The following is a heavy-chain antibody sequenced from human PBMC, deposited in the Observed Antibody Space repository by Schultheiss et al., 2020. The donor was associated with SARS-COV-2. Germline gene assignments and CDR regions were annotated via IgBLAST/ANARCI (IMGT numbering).Heavy chain of an antibody. J-gene: IGHJ4*02. CDR3: ARQCVKWELLNSNDY. CDR2: INPNSGGT. Sequence: ASVKVSCKASGYTFTGYYMHWVRQAPGQGLEWMGWINPNSGGTNYAQKFQGRVTMTRDTSISTAYMELRSLRSDDTAVYYCARQCVKWELLNSNDYWGQGTLVTVSS. CDR1: GYTFTGYY. V-gene: IGHV1-2*02. D-gene: IGHD1-26*01.